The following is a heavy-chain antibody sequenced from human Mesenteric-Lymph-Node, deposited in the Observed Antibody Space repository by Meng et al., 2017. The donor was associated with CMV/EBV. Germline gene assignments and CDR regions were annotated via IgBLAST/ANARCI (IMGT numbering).Heavy chain of an antibody. D-gene: IGHD3-10*01. CDR1: GYTFTNYW. V-gene: IGHV5-51*01. Sequence: GESLKISCKVSGYTFTNYWIGWVRQMPGKGLEWMGIIYPGDSDTKYSPAFQGQVTISADKSINTAYLQWNSLKASDTAMYYCARNGPSGSYFAFDIWGQGTMVTVSS. CDR3: ARNGPSGSYFAFDI. CDR2: IYPGDSDT. J-gene: IGHJ3*02.